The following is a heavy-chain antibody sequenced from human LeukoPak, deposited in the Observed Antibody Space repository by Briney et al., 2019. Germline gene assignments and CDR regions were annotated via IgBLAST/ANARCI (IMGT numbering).Heavy chain of an antibody. CDR1: GGSFSGYY. Sequence: PSETLSLTCAVYGGSFSGYYWSWIRQPPGKGLEWIGEITHSGSTNYNPSLKSRVTISVDTSKNQFSLKLSSVTAADTAVYYCAGRVPVPSVRGDIQIYYYYGMDVWGQGTTVTVSS. CDR2: ITHSGST. CDR3: AGRVPVPSVRGDIQIYYYYGMDV. V-gene: IGHV4-34*01. D-gene: IGHD3-10*01. J-gene: IGHJ6*02.